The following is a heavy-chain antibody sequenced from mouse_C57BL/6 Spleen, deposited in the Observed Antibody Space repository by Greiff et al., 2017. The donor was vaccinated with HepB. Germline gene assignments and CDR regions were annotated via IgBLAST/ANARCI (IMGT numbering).Heavy chain of an antibody. J-gene: IGHJ1*03. CDR1: GFSLTSYG. CDR3: ASGGYLYWYFDV. V-gene: IGHV2-2*01. D-gene: IGHD5-1*01. CDR2: IWSGGST. Sequence: QVQLKQSGPGLVQPSQSLSITCTVSGFSLTSYGVHWVRQSPGKGLEWLGVIWSGGSTDYNAAFISRLSISKDNSKSQVFFKMNSLQAVDTAIYYWASGGYLYWYFDVWGTGTTVTVSS.